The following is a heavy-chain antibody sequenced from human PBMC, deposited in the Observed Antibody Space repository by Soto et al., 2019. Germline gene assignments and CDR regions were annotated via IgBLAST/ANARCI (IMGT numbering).Heavy chain of an antibody. V-gene: IGHV4-31*03. D-gene: IGHD2-21*02. Sequence: RLSETLSLTCTVSGGSISSGGYYWSWIRQHPGRGLEWIGYIYYSGSTYYNPSLKSRVTISVDTSKNQFSLKLSSVTAADTAVYYCARGVGCGGDCDSVSAYFDYWGQGTLVTVSS. CDR2: IYYSGST. CDR3: ARGVGCGGDCDSVSAYFDY. CDR1: GGSISSGGYY. J-gene: IGHJ4*02.